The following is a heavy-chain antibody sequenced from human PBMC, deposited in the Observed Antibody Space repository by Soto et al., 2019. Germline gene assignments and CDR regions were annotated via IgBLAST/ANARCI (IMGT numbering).Heavy chain of an antibody. V-gene: IGHV3-11*06. CDR1: GFTLDDYY. D-gene: IGHD3-3*01. J-gene: IGHJ4*02. Sequence: QVQLVQSGGALVKPGGSLRLSCVASGFTLDDYYISWVRQVPGRGLEWLSYISQTGTYTNYVDSVRGRFAISRDNAKNSLYLQMNSLRAEDTALYFCTSAERGRSGVRMWGQGSLVTVSS. CDR3: TSAERGRSGVRM. CDR2: ISQTGTYT.